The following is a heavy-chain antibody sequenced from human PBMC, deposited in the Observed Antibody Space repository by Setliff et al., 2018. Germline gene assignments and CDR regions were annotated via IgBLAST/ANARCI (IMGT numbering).Heavy chain of an antibody. J-gene: IGHJ1*01. D-gene: IGHD3-10*01. Sequence: PGVSLRLSCVASGFTFSSHGMTWVRLAPGKGLEWISYTSTSSSTIYYADSVKGRFTISRDNANHTLYLQMNSLRADDTAVYYCAKVGKSGTWDQYFQYWGQGTLVTVSS. V-gene: IGHV3-48*01. CDR3: AKVGKSGTWDQYFQY. CDR1: GFTFSSHG. CDR2: TSTSSSTI.